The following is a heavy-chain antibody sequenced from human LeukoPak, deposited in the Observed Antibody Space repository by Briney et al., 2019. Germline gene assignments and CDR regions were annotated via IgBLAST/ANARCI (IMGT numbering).Heavy chain of an antibody. CDR3: ARARIVVVPAAIPFDAFDI. J-gene: IGHJ3*02. Sequence: PSETLSLTCAVSGGSISSGGYSWSWIRQPPGKGLEWIGYIYHSGSTYYNPSLKSRVTISVDRSKNQFSLKLSSVTAADTAVYYCARARIVVVPAAIPFDAFDIWGQGTMVTVSS. V-gene: IGHV4-30-2*01. CDR1: GGSISSGGYS. D-gene: IGHD2-2*01. CDR2: IYHSGST.